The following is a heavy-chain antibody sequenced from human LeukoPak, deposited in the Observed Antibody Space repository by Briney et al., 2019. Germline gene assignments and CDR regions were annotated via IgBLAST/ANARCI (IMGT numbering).Heavy chain of an antibody. J-gene: IGHJ4*02. CDR3: ATSSGWYPKYFDY. D-gene: IGHD6-19*01. CDR1: GFTFSSYP. Sequence: GGSLRLSCAASGFTFSSYPMSWVRQAPGKGLEWVSAISGSGGDTCYADSVKGRFTISRDNSKNTLDLQMNSLRAEDTALYYCATSSGWYPKYFDYWGQGTLVTVSS. CDR2: ISGSGGDT. V-gene: IGHV3-23*01.